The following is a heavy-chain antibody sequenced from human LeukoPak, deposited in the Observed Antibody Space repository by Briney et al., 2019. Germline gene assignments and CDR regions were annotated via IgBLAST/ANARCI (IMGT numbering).Heavy chain of an antibody. D-gene: IGHD2-2*01. J-gene: IGHJ3*02. CDR2: ISSSSSYI. CDR1: GFTFSSYS. CDR3: ANSPRIGYCSSTSCSEGGDAFDN. V-gene: IGHV3-21*01. Sequence: AWGSLRLSCAASGFTFSSYSMNWVRQAPGKGMEWVSSISSSSSYIYYADSVKGRFTISRDNAKNSLYLQMNSLRGEDTAVYYSANSPRIGYCSSTSCSEGGDAFDNWGQGTMVTVSS.